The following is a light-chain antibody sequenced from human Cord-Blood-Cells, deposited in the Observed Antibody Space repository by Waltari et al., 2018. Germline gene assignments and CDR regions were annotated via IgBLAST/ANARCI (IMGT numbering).Light chain of an antibody. J-gene: IGLJ1*01. CDR3: SSYAGSNNYV. CDR1: SSDVGGYNY. Sequence: QSALTQPPSASRSPGQSVTISCTGTSSDVGGYNYVSWYQQHPGKAPKLKIYEVSKRPAGSPYRVSDSKSGNTASLPVSGLQAEDEADYYCSSYAGSNNYVFGTGTKITVL. V-gene: IGLV2-8*02. CDR2: EVS.